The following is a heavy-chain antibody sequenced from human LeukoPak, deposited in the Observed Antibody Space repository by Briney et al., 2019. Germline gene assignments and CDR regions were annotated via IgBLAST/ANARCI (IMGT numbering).Heavy chain of an antibody. CDR3: AKGSTYFYGSGTSDDAFDI. CDR2: ISGSGGST. CDR1: GLTFSSYA. Sequence: PGGSLRLSCAASGLTFSSYAMSWVRQAPGKGLEWVSAISGSGGSTHYADSVKGRFTISRDNSKSTMYLRMNSLRAEDTAVYYCAKGSTYFYGSGTSDDAFDIWGQGTMVTVSS. V-gene: IGHV3-23*01. D-gene: IGHD3-10*01. J-gene: IGHJ3*02.